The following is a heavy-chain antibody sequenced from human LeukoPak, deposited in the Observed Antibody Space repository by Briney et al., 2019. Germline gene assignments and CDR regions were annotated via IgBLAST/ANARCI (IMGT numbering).Heavy chain of an antibody. CDR3: ARVRITMVRGVILGAAFDI. Sequence: ASVKVSRKASGYTFTSYDINSVRQATGQGVEWVGWMYTNGGNTGYAQKFQGRVTMTRNTSISTAYMELSSLRSEDTAVYYCARVRITMVRGVILGAAFDIWGQGTMVTVSS. D-gene: IGHD3-10*01. CDR1: GYTFTSYD. CDR2: MYTNGGNT. V-gene: IGHV1-8*01. J-gene: IGHJ3*02.